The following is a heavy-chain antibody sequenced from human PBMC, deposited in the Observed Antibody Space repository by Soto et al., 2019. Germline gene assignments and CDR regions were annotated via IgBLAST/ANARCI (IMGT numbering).Heavy chain of an antibody. D-gene: IGHD3-10*01. J-gene: IGHJ5*02. V-gene: IGHV1-69*06. CDR2: IIPIFGTA. CDR3: ARDRRKTLWFGDDGFDP. Sequence: QVQLVQSGAEVKKPGSSVKVSCKASGGTFSSYAISWVRQAPGQGLEWMGGIIPIFGTANYAQKFQGRVTITADKSTSTSYRELSSLRSEDTAVYYCARDRRKTLWFGDDGFDPWGQGTLVTVSS. CDR1: GGTFSSYA.